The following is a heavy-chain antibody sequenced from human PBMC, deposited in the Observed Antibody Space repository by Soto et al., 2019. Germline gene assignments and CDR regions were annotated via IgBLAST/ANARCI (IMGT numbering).Heavy chain of an antibody. CDR3: ARDNPRYSNYGWFDP. J-gene: IGHJ5*02. CDR2: IYYSGST. Sequence: SETLSLTCTVSGGSISSYYWSWIRQPPGKGLEWIGYIYYSGSTNYNPSLKSRVTISVDTSKNQFSLKLSSVTAADTAVYYCARDNPRYSNYGWFDPWGQGTLVTVSS. D-gene: IGHD4-4*01. V-gene: IGHV4-59*01. CDR1: GGSISSYY.